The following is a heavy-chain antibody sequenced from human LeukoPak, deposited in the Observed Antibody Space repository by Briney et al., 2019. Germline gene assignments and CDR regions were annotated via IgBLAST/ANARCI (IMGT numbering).Heavy chain of an antibody. CDR2: ISGSGGST. V-gene: IGHV3-23*01. Sequence: PGGSLRLSCAASGFTFSSYAMSWVRQAPGKGLEWVSAISGSGGSTYYADSVKGRFTISRDNSKNTLYLQMNSLKTEDTAVYYCNAGYDFWSGYYPGDYYYYYMDVWGKGTTVTVSS. CDR3: NAGYDFWSGYYPGDYYYYYMDV. J-gene: IGHJ6*03. D-gene: IGHD3-3*01. CDR1: GFTFSSYA.